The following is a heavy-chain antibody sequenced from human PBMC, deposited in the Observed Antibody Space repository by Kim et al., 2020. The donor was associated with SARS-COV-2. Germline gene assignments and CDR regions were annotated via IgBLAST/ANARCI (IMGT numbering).Heavy chain of an antibody. CDR1: GFTFSSYS. D-gene: IGHD6-19*01. CDR3: ARDRTYSSGWYRVGWFDP. CDR2: ISSSSSYI. Sequence: GGSLRLSCAASGFTFSSYSMNWVRQAPGKGLEWVSSISSSSSYIYYADSVKGRFTISRDNAKNSLYLQMNSLRAEDTAVYYCARDRTYSSGWYRVGWFDPWGQGTLVTVSS. V-gene: IGHV3-21*01. J-gene: IGHJ5*02.